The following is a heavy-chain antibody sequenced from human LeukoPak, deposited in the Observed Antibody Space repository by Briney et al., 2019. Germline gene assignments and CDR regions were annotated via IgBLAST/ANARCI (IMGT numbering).Heavy chain of an antibody. J-gene: IGHJ4*02. V-gene: IGHV3-23*01. Sequence: GGSLRLSCAASGFTFSSYAMHWVRQAPGKGLEWVSAISGSGGSTYYADSVKGRFTISRDNSKNTLYLQMNSLRAEDTAVYYCAKESDSSGYYYPFFDYWGQGTLVTVSS. D-gene: IGHD3-22*01. CDR1: GFTFSSYA. CDR2: ISGSGGST. CDR3: AKESDSSGYYYPFFDY.